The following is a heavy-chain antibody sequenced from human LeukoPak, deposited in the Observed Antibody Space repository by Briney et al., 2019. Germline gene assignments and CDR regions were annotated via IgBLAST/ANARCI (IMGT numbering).Heavy chain of an antibody. CDR3: ARVGAWELQRVFDY. V-gene: IGHV3-7*01. J-gene: IGHJ4*02. Sequence: VGSLRLSCAASGFTFTDYWMTWVRQVPGKGLEWVANVNRGGSESYYVDSVKGRFTISRDNAKNSLYLQMDSLRVEDTAVYYCARVGAWELQRVFDYWGQGTLVTVSS. D-gene: IGHD1-26*01. CDR2: VNRGGSES. CDR1: GFTFTDYW.